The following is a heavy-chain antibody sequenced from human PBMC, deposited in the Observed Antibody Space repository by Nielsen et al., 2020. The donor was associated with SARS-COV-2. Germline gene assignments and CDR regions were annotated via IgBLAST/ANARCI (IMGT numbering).Heavy chain of an antibody. CDR2: INPNSGGT. D-gene: IGHD1-20*01. V-gene: IGHV1-2*04. CDR3: ARGITGTDDAFDI. Sequence: WVGQAPGQGLEWMGWINPNSGGTNYAQKFQGWVTMTRDTSISTAYMELSRLRSDDTAVYYCARGITGTDDAFDIWGQGTMVTVSS. J-gene: IGHJ3*02.